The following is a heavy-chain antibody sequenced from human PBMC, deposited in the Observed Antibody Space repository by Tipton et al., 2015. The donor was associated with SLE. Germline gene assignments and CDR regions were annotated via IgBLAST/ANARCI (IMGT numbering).Heavy chain of an antibody. V-gene: IGHV4-34*01. CDR2: INHSGST. D-gene: IGHD3-3*01. CDR3: ASAIFGVVTPDY. CDR1: GGSFSGYY. J-gene: IGHJ4*02. Sequence: LRLSCAVYGGSFSGYYWSWIRQPPGKGLEWIGEINHSGSTNYNPSLKSRVTISVDTSKNQFSLKLSSVTAADTAVYYCASAIFGVVTPDYWGQGTLVTVSS.